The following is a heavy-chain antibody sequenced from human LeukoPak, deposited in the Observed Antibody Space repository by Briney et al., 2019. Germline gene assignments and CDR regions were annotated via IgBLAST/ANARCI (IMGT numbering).Heavy chain of an antibody. Sequence: GGSLRLSCAASGFTFSSYEMNWVRQAPGKGLEWVSYISSSGSTIYYADSVKGRFTISRDNAKNSLYLQMNSLRAEDTAVYYCARDLAFVVGATPIDYWGQGTLVTVSS. D-gene: IGHD1-26*01. CDR2: ISSSGSTI. J-gene: IGHJ4*02. CDR1: GFTFSSYE. V-gene: IGHV3-48*03. CDR3: ARDLAFVVGATPIDY.